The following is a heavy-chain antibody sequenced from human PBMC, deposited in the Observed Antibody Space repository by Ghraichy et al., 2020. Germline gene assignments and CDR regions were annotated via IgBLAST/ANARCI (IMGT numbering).Heavy chain of an antibody. Sequence: GESLNISCTGSGFNFNKAHINWVRRAPGKGLEWLGRIKSLSDGGTADYATFVKGKFSISRDDSRNMTYLQMNSLKTEDTALYYCTTDAYWGEGTQVTVSS. CDR2: IKSLSDGGTA. CDR1: GFNFNKAH. V-gene: IGHV3-15*01. CDR3: TTDAY. J-gene: IGHJ4*02.